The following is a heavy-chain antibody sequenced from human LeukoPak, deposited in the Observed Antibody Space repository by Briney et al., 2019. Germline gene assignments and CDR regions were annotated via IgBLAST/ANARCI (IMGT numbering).Heavy chain of an antibody. D-gene: IGHD3-22*01. CDR3: TNDSGLAHIDY. Sequence: RGSLRLSCAAYGFTFDDYAMRWVRQAPGKGLEWISPISGDGGSTYYADSVKGPFTISRYNSKISLYLQMNSLRTEDTAVYDCTNDSGLAHIDYCGQGSLVTVSA. CDR2: ISGDGGST. J-gene: IGHJ4*02. CDR1: GFTFDDYA. V-gene: IGHV3-43*02.